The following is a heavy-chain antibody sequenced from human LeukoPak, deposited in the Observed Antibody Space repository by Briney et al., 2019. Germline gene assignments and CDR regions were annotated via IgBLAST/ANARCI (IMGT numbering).Heavy chain of an antibody. D-gene: IGHD2-2*01. CDR1: GGSINSGGYY. J-gene: IGHJ5*02. Sequence: SETLSLTCSVSGGSINSGGYYWTWLRQPPGKGLEWIGYIYQIENTDYNPSLESRVTISVDRSKNQFSLKLSSVTAADTAVYYCARVISGYCSSTSCTGGWFDPWGQGTLVTVSS. CDR3: ARVISGYCSSTSCTGGWFDP. CDR2: IYQIENT. V-gene: IGHV4-30-2*01.